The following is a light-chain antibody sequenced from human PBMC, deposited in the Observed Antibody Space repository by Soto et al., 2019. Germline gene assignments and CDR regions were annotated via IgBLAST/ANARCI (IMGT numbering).Light chain of an antibody. V-gene: IGKV3-15*01. CDR1: QSVSSN. CDR2: GAS. CDR3: QQYGSAPGIT. Sequence: IVMKLSLATLSVSPGEGATLSCRASQSVSSNLAWYQQKPGQAPRLLIYGASTRATGIPARFSGSGSGTEFTLTISSLQSEDFAVYYCQQYGSAPGITFGQGTRLEI. J-gene: IGKJ5*01.